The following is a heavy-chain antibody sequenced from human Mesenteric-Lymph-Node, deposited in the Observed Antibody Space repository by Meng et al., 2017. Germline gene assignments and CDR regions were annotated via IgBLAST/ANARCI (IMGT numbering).Heavy chain of an antibody. CDR1: GGSVSIGSYY. CDR3: ARGQRSYSGSYPEWFDP. D-gene: IGHD1-26*01. J-gene: IGHJ5*02. CDR2: IYYSGST. Sequence: QVQLHESGPGLVKPSETLSLTCTVSGGSVSIGSYYWSWIRQPPGKGLEWIGYIYYSGSTNYNPSLKSRVTISVDTSKNQFSLNLSSVTAADTAVYYCARGQRSYSGSYPEWFDPWGQGTLVTVSS. V-gene: IGHV4-61*01.